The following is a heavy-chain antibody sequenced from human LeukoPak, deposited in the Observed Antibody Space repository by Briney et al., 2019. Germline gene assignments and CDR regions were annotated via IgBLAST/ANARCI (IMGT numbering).Heavy chain of an antibody. CDR1: GFTVSTNY. D-gene: IGHD5-18*01. J-gene: IGHJ4*02. V-gene: IGHV3-66*02. CDR3: ARGALRYSYGHFDY. Sequence: PGGSLRLSCAASGFTVSTNYMSWVRQAPGKGLEWVSTISGSGGATFYAGSVQGRFTISRDNSKNTLYLQMNSLRAEDTAVYYCARGALRYSYGHFDYWGQGTLVTVSS. CDR2: ISGSGGAT.